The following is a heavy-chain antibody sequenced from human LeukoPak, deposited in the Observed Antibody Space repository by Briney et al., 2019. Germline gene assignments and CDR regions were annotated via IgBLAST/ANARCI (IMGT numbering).Heavy chain of an antibody. CDR1: GFIFSNAW. Sequence: GGSLRLSCAGTGFIFSNAWMGWVRQAPGKGLEWVGRMKSIVDGGITDYAATVKGRFAISRDDSKTTLFLQMHSLKTEDTAVYYCITDKPYRGLRTFDYWGQGTLVTVSS. J-gene: IGHJ4*02. CDR2: MKSIVDGGIT. D-gene: IGHD1-26*01. CDR3: ITDKPYRGLRTFDY. V-gene: IGHV3-15*01.